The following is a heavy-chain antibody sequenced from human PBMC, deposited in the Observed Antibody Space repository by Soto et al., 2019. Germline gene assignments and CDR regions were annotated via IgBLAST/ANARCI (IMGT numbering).Heavy chain of an antibody. CDR3: ARPAAYSNSDY. CDR1: GFTFNSYW. CDR2: IKQDGSEK. J-gene: IGHJ4*02. D-gene: IGHD4-4*01. Sequence: GSLRLSCAASGFTFNSYWMSWVRQAPGKGLEWVANIKQDGSEKYYVDSVKGRFTISRDNAKNSLYLQMNSLRAEDTAVYYCARPAAYSNSDYWGQGTLVTAPQ. V-gene: IGHV3-7*03.